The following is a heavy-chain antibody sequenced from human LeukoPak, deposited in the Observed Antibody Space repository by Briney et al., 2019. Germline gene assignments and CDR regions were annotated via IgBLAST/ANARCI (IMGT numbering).Heavy chain of an antibody. CDR2: IRYDGSNK. CDR1: GFTFSSYG. V-gene: IGHV3-30*02. Sequence: GGSLRLSCAASGFTFSSYGMHWVRQAPGKGLEWVAFIRYDGSNKYYADSVKGRFTISRDNSKNTPYLQMNSLRAEDTAVYYCAKNRAGFDYWGQGTLVTVSS. CDR3: AKNRAGFDY. D-gene: IGHD1-14*01. J-gene: IGHJ4*02.